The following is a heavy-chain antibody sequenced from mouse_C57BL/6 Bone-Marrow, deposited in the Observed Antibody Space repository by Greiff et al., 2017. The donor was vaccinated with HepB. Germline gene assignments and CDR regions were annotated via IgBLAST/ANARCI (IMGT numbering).Heavy chain of an antibody. Sequence: QVQLQQSGPELVKPGASVKLSCKASGYTFTSYDINWVKQRPGQGLEWIGWIYPRDGSTKYNEKFKGKATLTVDTSSSTAYMELHSLTSEDSAVYFCARSDGSSPYYYAMDYWGQGTSVTVSS. V-gene: IGHV1-85*01. D-gene: IGHD1-1*01. CDR1: GYTFTSYD. J-gene: IGHJ4*01. CDR3: ARSDGSSPYYYAMDY. CDR2: IYPRDGST.